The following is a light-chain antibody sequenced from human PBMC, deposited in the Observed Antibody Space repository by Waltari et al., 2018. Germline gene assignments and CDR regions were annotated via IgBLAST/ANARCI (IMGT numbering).Light chain of an antibody. V-gene: IGKV2-28*01. CDR2: LSS. J-gene: IGKJ4*01. CDR3: MQALQTPLT. Sequence: DIVMTQSPLSLPVTPGEPASISCRSSQSLLHSHGYNYLDWYLQKTGQSPQVLIYLSSRRASGVPDRFSGSGSGTDFTLNISRVEAEAVCVYYCMQALQTPLTFGGGTKVEIK. CDR1: QSLLHSHGYNY.